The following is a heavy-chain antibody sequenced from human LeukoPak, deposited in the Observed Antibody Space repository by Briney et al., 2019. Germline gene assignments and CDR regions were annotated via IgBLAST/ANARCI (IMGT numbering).Heavy chain of an antibody. CDR3: ARGPLYSSSWYGVDY. D-gene: IGHD6-13*01. V-gene: IGHV3-33*01. J-gene: IGHJ4*02. CDR2: IWYDGSNK. CDR1: GFTFSSYG. Sequence: PGRSLRLSCAASGFTFSSYGMHWVRRAPGKGLEWVAVIWYDGSNKYYADSVKGRFTISRDNSKNTLYLQMNSLRAEDTAVYYCARGPLYSSSWYGVDYWGQGTLVTVSS.